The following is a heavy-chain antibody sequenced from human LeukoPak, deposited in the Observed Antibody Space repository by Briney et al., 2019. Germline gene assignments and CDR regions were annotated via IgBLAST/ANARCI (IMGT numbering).Heavy chain of an antibody. D-gene: IGHD1-26*01. CDR2: IDKKDKGYATAT. CDR3: TRDSGTYNWFDP. J-gene: IGHJ5*02. Sequence: PGGSLRLPWAASGFNFRGPANHLVRQSFGKRLEWVGQIDKKDKGYATATAYAASVKGRFTISRDDSINTAYLQMKSLKTEDTALYYCTRDSGTYNWFDPWGQGTLVTVSS. V-gene: IGHV3-73*01. CDR1: GFNFRGPA.